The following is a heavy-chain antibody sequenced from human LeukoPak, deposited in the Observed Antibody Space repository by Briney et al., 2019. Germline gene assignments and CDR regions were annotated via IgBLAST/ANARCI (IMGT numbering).Heavy chain of an antibody. CDR2: IRSKAYGGTT. Sequence: PGGSLRLSCTASGFSFGDDVMSWVRQAPGKGLEWVGFIRSKAYGGTTEYAASVNGRFTISRHDSKSIAYLQMNSLKTEDTAVYYCTRIRGYSGYEDWGQGTLVTVSS. J-gene: IGHJ4*02. CDR1: GFSFGDDV. CDR3: TRIRGYSGYED. D-gene: IGHD5-12*01. V-gene: IGHV3-49*04.